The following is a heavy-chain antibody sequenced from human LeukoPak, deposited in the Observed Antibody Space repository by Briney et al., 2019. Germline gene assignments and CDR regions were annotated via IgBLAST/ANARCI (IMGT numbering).Heavy chain of an antibody. CDR2: IHYSGRT. J-gene: IGHJ5*02. V-gene: IGHV4-59*08. CDR3: ARLNIAVAGTTWWFDP. Sequence: AETLSLTCTVSGGSIDSYYWSWIRQPPGRGLEWIGYIHYSGRTNYNRSLKSPVTTSVDTSQNQFSLRPTSVTAADTAVYYCARLNIAVAGTTWWFDPWGPGTLVTVSS. CDR1: GGSIDSYY. D-gene: IGHD6-19*01.